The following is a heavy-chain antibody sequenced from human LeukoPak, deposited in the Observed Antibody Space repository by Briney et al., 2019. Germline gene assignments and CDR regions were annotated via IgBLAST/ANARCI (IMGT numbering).Heavy chain of an antibody. J-gene: IGHJ4*02. V-gene: IGHV3-15*04. CDR1: GFTFSDAW. D-gene: IGHD1-26*01. Sequence: GGSRRLSCAASGFTFSDAWMSWVRQAPGKGLEWVGRIESKTDGGTTDYAAPVKGRFTISRDDSKNTLYLQMNSLKTEDTAVYYCTTRGGSFSIFDYWGQGTLVTVSS. CDR2: IESKTDGGTT. CDR3: TTRGGSFSIFDY.